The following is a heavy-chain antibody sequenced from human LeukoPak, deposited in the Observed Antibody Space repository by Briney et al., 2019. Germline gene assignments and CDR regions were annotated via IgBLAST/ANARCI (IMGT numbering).Heavy chain of an antibody. CDR1: GFTFSSYA. Sequence: GGSLRLSCAASGFTFSSYAMHWVRQAPGKGLEWVAVISYDGSNKYYADSVKGRFTISRDNSKNTLYLQMNSLRAEDTAVYYCARDDAALFYYFDYWGQGTLVTVSS. CDR2: ISYDGSNK. CDR3: ARDDAALFYYFDY. V-gene: IGHV3-30*04. D-gene: IGHD2-21*01. J-gene: IGHJ4*02.